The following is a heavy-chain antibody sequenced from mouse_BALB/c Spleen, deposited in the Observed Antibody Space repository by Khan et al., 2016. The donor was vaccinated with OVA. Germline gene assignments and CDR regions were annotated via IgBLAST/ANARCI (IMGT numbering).Heavy chain of an antibody. J-gene: IGHJ2*01. V-gene: IGHV3-2*02. D-gene: IGHD1-2*01. Sequence: EVQLQESGPGLVKPSQSLSLTCTVTGYSITSGYGWNWIRQFPGNKLEWMGYISYSGSTNYNPSFKSRISITRDTSTNQFFLQLNSVTTEDTATYYCARTARIKYWGQGTTLTVAP. CDR3: ARTARIKY. CDR2: ISYSGST. CDR1: GYSITSGYG.